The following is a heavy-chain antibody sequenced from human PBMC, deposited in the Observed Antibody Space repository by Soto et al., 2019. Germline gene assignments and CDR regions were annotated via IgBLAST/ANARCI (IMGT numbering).Heavy chain of an antibody. CDR1: GFSLSTSGVG. CDR2: IYWDDDK. CDR3: AHSLIAWVVPAAVGWFDP. Sequence: QITLKESGPTLVKPTQTLTLTCTFSGFSLSTSGVGVGWIRQPPGKALEWLALIYWDDDKRYSQSLKSRLTITKDTSKNQVVLTMTNMDPVDTATYYWAHSLIAWVVPAAVGWFDPWGEGTLVTVSS. V-gene: IGHV2-5*02. D-gene: IGHD2-2*01. J-gene: IGHJ5*02.